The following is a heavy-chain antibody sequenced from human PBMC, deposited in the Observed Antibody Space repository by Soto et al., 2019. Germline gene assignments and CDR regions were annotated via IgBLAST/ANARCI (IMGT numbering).Heavy chain of an antibody. V-gene: IGHV4-59*01. J-gene: IGHJ5*02. CDR3: ARDRGGITVSSKPLGEWFDT. CDR1: GVSIDNFF. CDR2: VSQGGAAAYMSEWDTT. D-gene: IGHD3-16*01. Sequence: QVQLQESGPGLLRPSETLSLTCTVSGVSIDNFFWSWIRQTTGKGLDWIGYVSQGGAAAYMSEWDTTSSSPSRDGPDTISLDLPKNQFYLKLNSVTAADTAVYYCARDRGGITVSSKPLGEWFDTWGQGTLVTVSS.